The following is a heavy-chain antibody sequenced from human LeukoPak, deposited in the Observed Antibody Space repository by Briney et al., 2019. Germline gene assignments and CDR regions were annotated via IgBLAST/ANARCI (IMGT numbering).Heavy chain of an antibody. Sequence: ASVKVSCKASGYTFTSYGINWVRQAPGQGLEWMGWISAYKGNTNYAQKLQGRVSMTTDTSTSTAYMELRSLRSDDTAVYYCARARPDYYYYYGMDVWGQGTTVTVSS. CDR3: ARARPDYYYYYGMDV. J-gene: IGHJ6*02. CDR1: GYTFTSYG. CDR2: ISAYKGNT. V-gene: IGHV1-18*01.